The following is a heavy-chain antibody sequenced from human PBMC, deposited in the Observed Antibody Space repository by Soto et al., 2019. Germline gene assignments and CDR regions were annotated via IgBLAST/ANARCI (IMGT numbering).Heavy chain of an antibody. J-gene: IGHJ6*02. CDR2: IIPIFGTA. Sequence: SVKVSCKASGGTFSSYAISWVRQAPGQGLEWMGGIIPIFGTANYAQKFQGRVTITADESTSTAYMELSSLRSEDTAVYYCARSYQDKIYRTKSRKNYYYYYGMDVWGQGTTVTVSS. CDR1: GGTFSSYA. CDR3: ARSYQDKIYRTKSRKNYYYYYGMDV. D-gene: IGHD2-15*01. V-gene: IGHV1-69*13.